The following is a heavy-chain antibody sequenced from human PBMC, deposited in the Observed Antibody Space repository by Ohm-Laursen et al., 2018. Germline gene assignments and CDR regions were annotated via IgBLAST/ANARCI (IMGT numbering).Heavy chain of an antibody. CDR1: GGSISSYY. CDR2: INHSGST. D-gene: IGHD6-19*01. J-gene: IGHJ4*02. CDR3: ARGRLPVAGRH. Sequence: GTLSLTCIVSGGSISSYYWSWIRQPPGKGLEWIGEINHSGSTNYNPSLKSRVTISVDTSKNQFSLKLSSVTAADTAVYYCARGRLPVAGRHWGQGTLVTVSS. V-gene: IGHV4-34*01.